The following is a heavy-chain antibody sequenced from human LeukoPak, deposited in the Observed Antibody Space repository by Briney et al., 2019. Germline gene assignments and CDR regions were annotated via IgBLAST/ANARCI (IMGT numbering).Heavy chain of an antibody. J-gene: IGHJ5*02. D-gene: IGHD4-23*01. V-gene: IGHV4-59*01. CDR3: ARDYGGGVWLDP. CDR1: GGSISSYY. Sequence: SETLSLTCTVSGGSISSYYWSWIRQPPGKGLEWIGYIYYSGSTNYNPSLKSRVTISVDTSKNQFSLKLSSVTAADTAVYYCARDYGGGVWLDPWGQGTLVTVSS. CDR2: IYYSGST.